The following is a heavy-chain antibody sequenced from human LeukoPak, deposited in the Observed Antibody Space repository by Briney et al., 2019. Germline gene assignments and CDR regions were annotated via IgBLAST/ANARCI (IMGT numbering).Heavy chain of an antibody. D-gene: IGHD1-26*01. J-gene: IGHJ4*02. CDR2: IKQDGSER. CDR3: ARDLGKWEPQDY. V-gene: IGHV3-7*01. CDR1: GFTFSNYW. Sequence: GGSLRLSCAASGFTFSNYWMSWVRQAPGKGLEWVANIKQDGSERIYEDSLKGRFTISRDNAKSSLYLEMNSLRAGDTAVYYCARDLGKWEPQDYWGQGTLVTVSS.